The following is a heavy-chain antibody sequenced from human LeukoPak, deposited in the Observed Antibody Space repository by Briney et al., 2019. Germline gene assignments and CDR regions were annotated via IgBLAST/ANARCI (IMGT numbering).Heavy chain of an antibody. D-gene: IGHD5-12*01. CDR2: VDSDGTDT. J-gene: IGHJ3*02. Sequence: PGGSLRLSCAASGFTFRNYWMHWVRHAPGKGLAWVSRVDSDGTDTIYADSVKGRCTIPRDNAKNTVFLQMNSLTVEDTGVYYCARGGYGHGFDIWGQGTVVTVSS. CDR1: GFTFRNYW. V-gene: IGHV3-74*01. CDR3: ARGGYGHGFDI.